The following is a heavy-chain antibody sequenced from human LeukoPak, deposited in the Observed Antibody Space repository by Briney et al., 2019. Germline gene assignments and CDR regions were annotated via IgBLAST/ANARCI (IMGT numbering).Heavy chain of an antibody. CDR3: ARDVVGTSGAFDI. Sequence: GGSLRLSCAASGFTFSSYAMSWVRQAPGKGLEWVSRISGGGGKTYYADSVKGRFTISRDNAKNSLYLQMNSLRAEDTAVYYCARDVVGTSGAFDIWGQGTVVTVSS. CDR1: GFTFSSYA. D-gene: IGHD1-26*01. V-gene: IGHV3-23*01. J-gene: IGHJ3*02. CDR2: ISGGGGKT.